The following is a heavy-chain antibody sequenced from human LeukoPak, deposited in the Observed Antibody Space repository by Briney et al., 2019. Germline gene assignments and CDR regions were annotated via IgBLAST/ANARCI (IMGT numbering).Heavy chain of an antibody. J-gene: IGHJ4*02. CDR3: VSFYETY. V-gene: IGHV3-74*01. CDR1: GFTFSSYS. CDR2: INSDGSWT. D-gene: IGHD2/OR15-2a*01. Sequence: GGSLRLSWGASGFTFSSYSMNWVRQAPGKGLVWVSHINSDGSWTSYADSVKGRFTISKDNAKNTVYLQMNSLRAEDTAVYYCVSFYETYWGRGTLVTVSS.